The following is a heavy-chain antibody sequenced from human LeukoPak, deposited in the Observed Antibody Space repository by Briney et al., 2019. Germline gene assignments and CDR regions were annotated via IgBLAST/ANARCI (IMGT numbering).Heavy chain of an antibody. V-gene: IGHV4-59*12. CDR1: GGSISSYY. CDR3: ASGDPEYYYDSSGYYYRN. D-gene: IGHD3-22*01. Sequence: SETLSLTCTVSGGSISSYYWIWIRQPPGKGLEWIGYIYYTGSTNYSPSLKSRVTISVDTSKNQFSLKLSSVTAADTAVYYCASGDPEYYYDSSGYYYRNWGQGTLVTVSS. CDR2: IYYTGST. J-gene: IGHJ4*02.